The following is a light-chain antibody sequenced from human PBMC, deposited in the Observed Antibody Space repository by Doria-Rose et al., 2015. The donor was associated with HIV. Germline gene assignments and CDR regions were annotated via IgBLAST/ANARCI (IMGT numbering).Light chain of an antibody. CDR3: QQYGGSPLYT. J-gene: IGKJ2*01. V-gene: IGKV3-20*01. CDR1: QSIASTF. Sequence: GANLSCRASQSIASTFLTWYQQGRGQAPRLLISGASNRAPGIPDRFSGSGSGTDFTLTIARLEPEDFVTYYCQQYGGSPLYTFGQGTKLGI. CDR2: GAS.